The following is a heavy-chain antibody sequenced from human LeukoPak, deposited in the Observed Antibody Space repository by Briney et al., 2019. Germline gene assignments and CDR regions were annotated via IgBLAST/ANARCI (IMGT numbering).Heavy chain of an antibody. CDR1: GFTVSSNY. CDR2: IYSGGST. Sequence: PGGSLRLSCAASGFTVSSNYMSWVRQAPGKGPEWVSVIYSGGSTYYADSVKGRFTISRDNSKNTLYLQMNSLRAEDTAVYYCARPAVSGWSLDYWGQGTLVTVSS. V-gene: IGHV3-53*01. CDR3: ARPAVSGWSLDY. J-gene: IGHJ4*02. D-gene: IGHD6-19*01.